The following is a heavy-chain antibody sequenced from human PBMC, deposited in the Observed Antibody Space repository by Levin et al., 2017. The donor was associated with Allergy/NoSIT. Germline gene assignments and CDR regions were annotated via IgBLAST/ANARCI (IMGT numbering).Heavy chain of an antibody. CDR1: GFTFSSYN. CDR3: ARDGWVGFWSEDKYYYYGMDV. CDR2: ITSTSSTI. J-gene: IGHJ6*02. Sequence: HPGGSLRLSCAASGFTFSSYNMNWVRQAPGKGLEWVSYITSTSSTIYYADSVKGRFTISRDNTKNSLYLQMNSLRAEDTAVYYCARDGWVGFWSEDKYYYYGMDVWGQGTTVTVSS. V-gene: IGHV3-48*04. D-gene: IGHD3-3*01.